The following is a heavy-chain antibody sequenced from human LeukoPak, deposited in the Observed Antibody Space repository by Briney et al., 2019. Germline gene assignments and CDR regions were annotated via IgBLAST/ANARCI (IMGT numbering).Heavy chain of an antibody. D-gene: IGHD2-21*01. CDR2: IFYTGST. V-gene: IGHV4-30-4*01. CDR3: ASFYQAYYFDY. J-gene: IGHJ4*02. CDR1: GGSISSGDYY. Sequence: PSQTLSLTCTVSGGSISSGDYYWSWIRQPPGKGLEWIGYIFYTGSTYYNPSLKSRVTISVDTSKNQFSLKLSSVTAADTAVYYCASFYQAYYFDYWGQGTPVTVSS.